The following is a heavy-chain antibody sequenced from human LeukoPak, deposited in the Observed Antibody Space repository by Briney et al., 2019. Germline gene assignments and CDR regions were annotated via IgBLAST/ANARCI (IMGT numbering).Heavy chain of an antibody. CDR3: ARDRNYYDSSGFYFAN. CDR2: IYHSGNT. Sequence: SETLSLTCTVSGGSVSSGSSFWSWIRQPPGKGLEWIGYIYHSGNTNYNPSLKSRVTISVDTSKSQLSLKLNSVTAADTAVYYCARDRNYYDSSGFYFANWGQGTLVTVSS. V-gene: IGHV4-61*01. CDR1: GGSVSSGSSF. D-gene: IGHD3-22*01. J-gene: IGHJ4*02.